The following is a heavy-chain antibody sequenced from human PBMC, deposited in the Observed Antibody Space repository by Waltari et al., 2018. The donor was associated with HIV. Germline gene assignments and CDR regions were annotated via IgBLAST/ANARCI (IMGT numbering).Heavy chain of an antibody. V-gene: IGHV1-2*06. D-gene: IGHD2-2*01. CDR1: GYTFTGYY. Sequence: VQLVQSGAEVKKPGASVKVSCKASGYTFTGYYLPWVRQAPGQGLEWMGRINPNSGGTNYAQKFQGRVTMTRDTSISTAYMELSRLRSDDTAVYYCARGRPESIVIIPVATFDYWGQGTLVTVSS. CDR3: ARGRPESIVIIPVATFDY. J-gene: IGHJ4*02. CDR2: INPNSGGT.